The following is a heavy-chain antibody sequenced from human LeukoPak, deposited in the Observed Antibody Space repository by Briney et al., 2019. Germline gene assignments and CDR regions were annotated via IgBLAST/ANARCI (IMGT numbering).Heavy chain of an antibody. CDR2: IYSGGST. CDR3: ASIKVAVAGSGA. Sequence: GGSLRLSCAASGFTVSSNYMSWVRQAPGKGLEWVSVIYSGGSTYYADSVKGRFTISRDNSKNTLYPQMNSLRAEDTAVYYCASIKVAVAGSGAWGQGTLVTVSS. J-gene: IGHJ4*02. V-gene: IGHV3-53*01. D-gene: IGHD6-19*01. CDR1: GFTVSSNY.